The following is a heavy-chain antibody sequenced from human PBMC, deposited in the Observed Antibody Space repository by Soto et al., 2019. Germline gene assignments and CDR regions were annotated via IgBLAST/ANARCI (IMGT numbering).Heavy chain of an antibody. CDR1: GYTFTNYY. CDR3: AREPNESYSFDY. D-gene: IGHD2-21*01. J-gene: IGHJ4*02. CDR2: IRPSGSRT. V-gene: IGHV1-46*01. Sequence: QVHLVQSGAEVKKPGASVKVSCKASGYTFTNYYIHWVRQAPGQGLEWLGIIRPSGSRTEYAQRFQCRVTLTRDTSTSTVYMELTSPTSEDRAVYYCAREPNESYSFDYWRQGTLVTVSS.